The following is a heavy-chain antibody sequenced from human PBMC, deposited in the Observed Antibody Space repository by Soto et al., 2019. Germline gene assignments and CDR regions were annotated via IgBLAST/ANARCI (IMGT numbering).Heavy chain of an antibody. CDR3: ARKSIGTGGWFAP. CDR2: TYYRSKWYN. CDR1: GDSVSSNSAT. D-gene: IGHD1-1*01. Sequence: PSQTLSLTCAISGDSVSSNSATWNWIRQSPSRGLEWLGRTYYRSKWYNDYAVSMKSRITIKPDTSKNQFSLQLSSMTPEDTAVYYCARKSIGTGGWFAPWGQGTLVTVSS. V-gene: IGHV6-1*01. J-gene: IGHJ5*02.